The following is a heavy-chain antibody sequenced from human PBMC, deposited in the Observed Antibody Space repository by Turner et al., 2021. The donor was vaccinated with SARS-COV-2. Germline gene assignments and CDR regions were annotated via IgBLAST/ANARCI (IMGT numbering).Heavy chain of an antibody. CDR2: IGTAGDT. V-gene: IGHV3-13*01. CDR1: DFTFSSYD. CDR3: ARVSHYDILTGYYLHYYYAMDV. D-gene: IGHD3-9*01. J-gene: IGHJ6*02. Sequence: EVQLVESGGGLVQPGGSLSLSCAASDFTFSSYDMHWVRQATGRGLEWVSTIGTAGDTYYPGSVKGRFTISRENAKNSLYLQMNSLRAGDTAVYYCARVSHYDILTGYYLHYYYAMDVWGQGTTVTVSS.